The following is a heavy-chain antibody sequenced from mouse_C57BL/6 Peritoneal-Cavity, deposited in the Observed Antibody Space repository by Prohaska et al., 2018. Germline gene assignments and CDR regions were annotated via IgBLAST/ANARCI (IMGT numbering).Heavy chain of an antibody. CDR3: ARVHGSAWFAY. J-gene: IGHJ3*01. D-gene: IGHD2-2*01. V-gene: IGHV5-17*01. CDR1: GFTFSDYG. CDR2: MSSVSITI. Sequence: EVQLVESGGGLVKPGGSLKLSCAASGFTFSDYGMHWVRQSPGKGLMCVAYMSSVSITIYYADTVKGRFTISRDNAKNTLVLQMTSLRSEDTAMYYCARVHGSAWFAYWGQGTLVTVSA.